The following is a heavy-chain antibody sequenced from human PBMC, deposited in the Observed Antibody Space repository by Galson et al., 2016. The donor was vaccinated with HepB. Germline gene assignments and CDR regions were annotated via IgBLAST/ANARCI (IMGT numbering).Heavy chain of an antibody. CDR2: ISAFNGNT. V-gene: IGHV1-18*01. Sequence: SVKVSCKASGYTFTSYAISWVRQAPGRGLEWLGWISAFNGNTNYAQNLQGRVTMTTDTSTSTAYMELRSLRSDETAVYYWVRRDPGYSRSSALEYWGQGTLVTVSS. D-gene: IGHD6-6*01. J-gene: IGHJ4*02. CDR1: GYTFTSYA. CDR3: VRRDPGYSRSSALEY.